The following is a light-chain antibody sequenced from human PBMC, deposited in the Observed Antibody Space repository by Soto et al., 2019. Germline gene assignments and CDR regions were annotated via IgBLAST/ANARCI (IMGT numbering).Light chain of an antibody. V-gene: IGKV1-39*01. CDR2: AAS. Sequence: DIQMTQSHSSLSESVGDRVTILCRASQSFSSYLNWYQHKPGKAPKLLIYAASRLQNEVPSRFSASGSGTDFTLTISSLQPEDFATYYCQQSYSAPYTFGQGTKLEIK. J-gene: IGKJ2*01. CDR3: QQSYSAPYT. CDR1: QSFSSY.